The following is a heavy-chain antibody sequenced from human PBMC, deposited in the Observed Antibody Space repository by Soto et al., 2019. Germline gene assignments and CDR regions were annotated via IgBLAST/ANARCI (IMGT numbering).Heavy chain of an antibody. CDR1: GYSFSNYN. J-gene: IGHJ4*02. CDR2: INTGNGNT. D-gene: IGHD3-3*01. CDR3: ARLQRYVEGLPGGLDY. Sequence: GASVKVSCKSSGYSFSNYNLQWVRQAPGQSLEWVGWINTGNGNTKYSAKFHDRVTISRDTSANTAYMELHNLRSEDTAVYFCARLQRYVEGLPGGLDYWGQGTLVTVSS. V-gene: IGHV1-3*04.